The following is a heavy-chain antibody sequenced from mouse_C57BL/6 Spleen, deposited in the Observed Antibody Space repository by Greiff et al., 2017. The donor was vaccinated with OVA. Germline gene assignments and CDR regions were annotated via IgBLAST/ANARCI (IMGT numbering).Heavy chain of an antibody. CDR1: GYTFTDYE. J-gene: IGHJ2*01. CDR3: TRGLGPFDY. CDR2: IDPETGGT. Sequence: VKLQESGAELVRPGASVTLSCKASGYTFTDYEMHWVKQTPVHGLEWIGAIDPETGGTAYNQKFKGKAILTADKSSSTAYMELRSLTSEDSAVYYCTRGLGPFDYWGQGTTLTVSS. V-gene: IGHV1-15*01. D-gene: IGHD4-1*01.